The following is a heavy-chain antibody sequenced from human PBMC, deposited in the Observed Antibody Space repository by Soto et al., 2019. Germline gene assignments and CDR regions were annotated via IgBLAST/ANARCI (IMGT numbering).Heavy chain of an antibody. CDR1: GASVSTGVYY. Sequence: SSETLSLTCTVSGASVSTGVYYWTWIRQHPGKGLEWIGYIDNTGSAYYNPSLTGRVDISVDTSKNQFSLNLQSLTAADTAFYYCAGAVSDFDVRRYRTSYFDQWGQGILLTVSS. D-gene: IGHD3-10*02. J-gene: IGHJ4*02. V-gene: IGHV4-31*03. CDR3: AGAVSDFDVRRYRTSYFDQ. CDR2: IDNTGSA.